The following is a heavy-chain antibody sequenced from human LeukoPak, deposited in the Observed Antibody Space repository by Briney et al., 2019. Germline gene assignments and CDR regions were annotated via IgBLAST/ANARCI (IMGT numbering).Heavy chain of an antibody. CDR2: MSDDGSEK. D-gene: IGHD2-15*01. Sequence: GGSLRLSCAGSGFTFRDSAMTWVRQAPGKGLEWLGHMSDDGSEKHYVDSVRGRFTISRDPSKNTLYLEMTSLRTEDTAVYYCAREADSGYYRTVDYWGQGTMVTVS. V-gene: IGHV3-30*04. J-gene: IGHJ4*02. CDR1: GFTFRDSA. CDR3: AREADSGYYRTVDY.